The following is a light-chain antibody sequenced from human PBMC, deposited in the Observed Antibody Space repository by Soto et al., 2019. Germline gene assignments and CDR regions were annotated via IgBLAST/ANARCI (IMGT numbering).Light chain of an antibody. Sequence: DIQLTQSPSFLSASVGHRVTITCRASQGISGYLAWYQQRPGEAPKLLLYSASTLQSGVPSRFSGSGSGTEFTLTISSLQPEDVATYYCQQLNTYPLTFGGGTKVEIK. V-gene: IGKV1-9*01. CDR1: QGISGY. J-gene: IGKJ4*01. CDR2: SAS. CDR3: QQLNTYPLT.